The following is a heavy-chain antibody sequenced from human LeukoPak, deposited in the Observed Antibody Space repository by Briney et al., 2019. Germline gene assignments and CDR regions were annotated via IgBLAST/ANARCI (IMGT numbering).Heavy chain of an antibody. J-gene: IGHJ6*03. CDR1: GFTFSSYS. CDR3: ARVQGSSSWYHYYYYMDV. D-gene: IGHD6-13*01. V-gene: IGHV3-21*01. CDR2: ISSSSSYI. Sequence: PGGSLRLSCAASGFTFSSYSMNWVRQAPGKGLEWVSSISSSSSYIYYADSVKGRFTISRDNAKNSLYLQMNSLRAEDTAVYYCARVQGSSSWYHYYYYMDVWGKGTTVTVSS.